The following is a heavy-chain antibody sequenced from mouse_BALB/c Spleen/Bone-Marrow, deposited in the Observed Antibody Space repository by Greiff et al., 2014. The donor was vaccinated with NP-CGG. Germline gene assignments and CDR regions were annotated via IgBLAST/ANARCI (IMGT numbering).Heavy chain of an antibody. J-gene: IGHJ3*01. CDR3: ARHDNDGYYLAY. Sequence: VMLVESGPDLVAPSQSLSITCTVSGFSLTSYGVHWVRQPPGKGLEWLVVIWIDGSTTYNSALKSRLSISKDNSKSQVFLKMNSLQTDDTAMYYCARHDNDGYYLAYWGQGTLVTVSA. CDR2: IWIDGST. V-gene: IGHV2-6-2*01. CDR1: GFSLTSYG. D-gene: IGHD2-3*01.